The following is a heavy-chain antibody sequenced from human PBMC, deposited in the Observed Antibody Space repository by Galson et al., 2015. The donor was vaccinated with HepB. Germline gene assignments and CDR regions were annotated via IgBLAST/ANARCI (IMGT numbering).Heavy chain of an antibody. J-gene: IGHJ4*02. CDR1: GFTFSSYA. CDR2: ISYDGSNK. CDR3: AILPGAYCSSTSCSPNGFDY. V-gene: IGHV3-30-3*01. Sequence: SLRLSCAASGFTFSSYAMHWVRQAPGKGLEWVAVISYDGSNKYYADSVKGRFTISRDNSKNTLYLQMNSLRAEDTAVYYCAILPGAYCSSTSCSPNGFDYWGQGTLVTVSS. D-gene: IGHD2-2*01.